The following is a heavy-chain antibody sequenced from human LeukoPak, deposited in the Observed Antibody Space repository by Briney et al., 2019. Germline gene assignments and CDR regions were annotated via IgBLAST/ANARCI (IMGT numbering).Heavy chain of an antibody. V-gene: IGHV3-21*01. J-gene: IGHJ4*02. Sequence: GGSLRLSCAASGFTFSSYSMNWVRQAPGKGLEWVSSIRISNSYIYYADSVKGRFTISRDDAKNSLYLQMNSLRAEDTAVYYCARDSGSGSYPLFDYWGQGTLVTVSS. CDR1: GFTFSSYS. CDR2: IRISNSYI. D-gene: IGHD3-10*01. CDR3: ARDSGSGSYPLFDY.